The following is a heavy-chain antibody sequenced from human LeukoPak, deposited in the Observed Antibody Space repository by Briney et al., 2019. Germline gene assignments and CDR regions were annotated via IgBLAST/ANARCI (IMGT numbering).Heavy chain of an antibody. D-gene: IGHD2-2*01. Sequence: PSETLTLTCTVSGGTISNYCRSWIRQPPGKRLEWIGYIYYSGSTTYNPSLKSRVTISVDSSENQFSLRLSSVTAADTAVYYCGRRTVDLDYWGGGALVTVSS. CDR2: IYYSGST. CDR3: GRRTVDLDY. CDR1: GGTISNYC. J-gene: IGHJ4*02. V-gene: IGHV4-59*01.